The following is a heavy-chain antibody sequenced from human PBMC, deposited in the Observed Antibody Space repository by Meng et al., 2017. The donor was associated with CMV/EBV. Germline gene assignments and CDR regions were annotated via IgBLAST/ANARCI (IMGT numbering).Heavy chain of an antibody. Sequence: SQTLSLTCVVSGYSISSTNWWSWIRQSPGKGLEWIGNIYYSGSFKYSPSLQSRVSMSVDTSKSQFSLNLTSVTAMDTAVYYCARKSPNYYHVMDVWGQGTTVTVSS. D-gene: IGHD2-8*01. J-gene: IGHJ6*02. V-gene: IGHV4-28*02. CDR2: IYYSGSF. CDR3: ARKSPNYYHVMDV. CDR1: GYSISSTNW.